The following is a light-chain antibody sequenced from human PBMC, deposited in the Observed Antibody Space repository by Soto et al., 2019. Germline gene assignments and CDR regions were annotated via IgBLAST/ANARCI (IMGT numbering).Light chain of an antibody. J-gene: IGKJ5*01. CDR3: QQANSLPLT. V-gene: IGKV1D-12*01. Sequence: DIQMTQSPSSVSASVGDRVTITCRASQGISRWLAWYQQKPGKAPKLLIYAASSLQSGVPSRFSGSGSGTDFTLNISSLQPEDFATYYCQQANSLPLTFGQGTRLEIK. CDR2: AAS. CDR1: QGISRW.